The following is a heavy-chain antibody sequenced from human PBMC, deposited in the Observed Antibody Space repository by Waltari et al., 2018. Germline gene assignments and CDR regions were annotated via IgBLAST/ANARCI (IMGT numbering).Heavy chain of an antibody. V-gene: IGHV4-34*02. CDR3: ARLVVVRSAVGAYYFDY. CDR2: IHHSGNT. J-gene: IGHJ4*02. D-gene: IGHD2-15*01. Sequence: QVQLQQWGAGLLKPSETLSLTCDVYGGSFSDYYWSWIRQPPGKGLEWIGEIHHSGNTNYNPSLKSRVIVSIDTSKDQFSLKLTSVTAADTAVYYCARLVVVRSAVGAYYFDYRGQGTLVTVSS. CDR1: GGSFSDYY.